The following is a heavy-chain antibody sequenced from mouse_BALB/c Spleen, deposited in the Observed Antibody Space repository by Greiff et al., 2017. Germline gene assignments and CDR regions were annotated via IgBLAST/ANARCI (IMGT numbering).Heavy chain of an antibody. D-gene: IGHD1-1*01. V-gene: IGHV5-6-2*01. Sequence: EVQVVESGGGLVKLGGSLKLSCAASGFTFSSYYMSWVRQTPEKRLELVAAINSNGGSTYYPDTVKGRFTISRDNAKNTLYLQMSSLKSEDTALYYCARQTTVVGDWYFDVWGAGTTVTVSS. CDR1: GFTFSSYY. CDR3: ARQTTVVGDWYFDV. CDR2: INSNGGST. J-gene: IGHJ1*01.